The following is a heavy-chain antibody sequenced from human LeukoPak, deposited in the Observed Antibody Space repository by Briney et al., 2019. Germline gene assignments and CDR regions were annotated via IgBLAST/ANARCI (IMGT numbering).Heavy chain of an antibody. CDR3: ARFDRDGYNLDY. Sequence: SETLSLTCAVYGGSFSGYYWSWIRQPPGKGLEWIGEINHSGSTNYNPSLKRRVTLSVHTPKHQFSLKLNSVTAEVSALSYCARFDRDGYNLDYWGQGTLVTVSS. CDR1: GGSFSGYY. V-gene: IGHV4-34*01. D-gene: IGHD5-24*01. J-gene: IGHJ4*02. CDR2: INHSGST.